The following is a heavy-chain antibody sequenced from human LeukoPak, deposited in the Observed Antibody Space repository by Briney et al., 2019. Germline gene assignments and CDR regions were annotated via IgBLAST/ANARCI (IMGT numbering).Heavy chain of an antibody. CDR1: GFTFSSYA. Sequence: PGGSLRLSCAASGFTFSSYAMSWVRQAPGKGLEWVSAISGSGGSTYYADSVKGRFTISRDNSKNTLYLQMNSLRAEDTAVYYCAKDQGRAAAGLNWFDPWGQGTLVTVS. CDR3: AKDQGRAAAGLNWFDP. D-gene: IGHD6-13*01. CDR2: ISGSGGST. J-gene: IGHJ5*02. V-gene: IGHV3-23*01.